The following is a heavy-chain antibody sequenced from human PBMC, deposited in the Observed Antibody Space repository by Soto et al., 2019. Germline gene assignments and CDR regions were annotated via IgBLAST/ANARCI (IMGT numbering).Heavy chain of an antibody. J-gene: IGHJ4*02. CDR2: IGTAGDT. Sequence: EVQLVESGGGVVQPGGSLRLSCAASGFTFSSYDMHWVRQATGKGLEWVSAIGTAGDTYYPGSVKGRFTISRENAKNSLYLQMNRLRAGDTAVYYCARAIDYDILTGYPAPPDYWGQGTLVTVSS. CDR3: ARAIDYDILTGYPAPPDY. CDR1: GFTFSSYD. D-gene: IGHD3-9*01. V-gene: IGHV3-13*04.